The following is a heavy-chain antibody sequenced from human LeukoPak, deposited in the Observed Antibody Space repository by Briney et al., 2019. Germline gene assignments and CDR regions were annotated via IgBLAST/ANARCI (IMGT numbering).Heavy chain of an antibody. J-gene: IGHJ4*02. Sequence: GGSLRLSCAASGFTFSSYGMHWVRQAPGKGLGWVAVIWYDGSNKYYADSVKGRFTISRDNSKNTLYLQMNSLRAEDTAVYYCARDRGGSYYYFDYWGQGTLVTVSS. CDR1: GFTFSSYG. CDR2: IWYDGSNK. CDR3: ARDRGGSYYYFDY. D-gene: IGHD1-26*01. V-gene: IGHV3-33*01.